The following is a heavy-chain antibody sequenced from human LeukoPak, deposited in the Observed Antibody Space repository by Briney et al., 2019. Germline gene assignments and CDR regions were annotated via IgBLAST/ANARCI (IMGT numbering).Heavy chain of an antibody. Sequence: SETLSLTCTISGISIDSFYWSWIRQPAGEGLEWIGRIYTRETTHYNPSLKSRVTMSFDTSKNQISLKLTSVTAADTAIYYCARNRGDYFWDSWGQGILVTVSS. J-gene: IGHJ4*02. CDR1: GISIDSFY. D-gene: IGHD3-10*01. V-gene: IGHV4-4*07. CDR3: ARNRGDYFWDS. CDR2: IYTRETT.